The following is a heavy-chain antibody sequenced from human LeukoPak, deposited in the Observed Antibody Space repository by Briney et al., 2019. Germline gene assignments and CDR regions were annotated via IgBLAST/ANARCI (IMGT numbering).Heavy chain of an antibody. CDR1: GFNFHDNG. CDR3: AKGLYGSGSYPDY. CDR2: ISWNSGFI. J-gene: IGHJ4*02. D-gene: IGHD3-10*01. V-gene: IGHV3-9*03. Sequence: GGSLRLSCAASGFNFHDNGMNWVRQAPGKGLEWVSGISWNSGFIGYADSVKGRFTISRDNAKNSLYLQMNSLRAEDMALYYCAKGLYGSGSYPDYWGQGTLVTVSS.